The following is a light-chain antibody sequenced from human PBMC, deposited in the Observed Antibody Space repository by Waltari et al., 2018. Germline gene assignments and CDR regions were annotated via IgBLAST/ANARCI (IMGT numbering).Light chain of an antibody. J-gene: IGLJ3*02. Sequence: QLVLTQSPSASASLGASVKLTCTLSSGHSSNVIAWLQQQPEKGPRDLMKVNSDGSHSKGDGIPDRFPGSTSGAERYLTISSVQPEDEADYYCQTGGHGTWVFGGGTKLTVL. CDR1: SGHSSNV. CDR2: VNSDGSH. CDR3: QTGGHGTWV. V-gene: IGLV4-69*01.